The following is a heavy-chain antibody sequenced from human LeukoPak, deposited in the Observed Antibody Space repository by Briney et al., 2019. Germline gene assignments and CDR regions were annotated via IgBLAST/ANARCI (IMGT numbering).Heavy chain of an antibody. J-gene: IGHJ4*02. CDR2: ISSSGTTI. D-gene: IGHD5-18*01. CDR1: GSTFSSYE. Sequence: GGSLRLSCGASGSTFSSYEMNWVRQAPGKGLEWVSYISSSGTTIYYADSVKGRFTISRDNAKNSLYLQMNSLRAEDTAVYYCARDRGYNYGHFDYWGQGTLVTVSS. CDR3: ARDRGYNYGHFDY. V-gene: IGHV3-48*03.